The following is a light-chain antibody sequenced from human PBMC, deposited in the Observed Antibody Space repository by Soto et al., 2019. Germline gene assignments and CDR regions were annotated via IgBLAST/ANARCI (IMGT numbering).Light chain of an antibody. CDR3: QKYNTWPPIT. J-gene: IGKJ5*01. CDR1: QSVRNN. Sequence: EIVMTQSPATLSVSPGDTVTLSCRASQSVRNNLAWYQQKPGQAPRLLIYGASTRATGIPARFSGSGSGTDFTLTISSLQSEDFALYSCQKYNTWPPITFGQGTRLEIK. CDR2: GAS. V-gene: IGKV3-15*01.